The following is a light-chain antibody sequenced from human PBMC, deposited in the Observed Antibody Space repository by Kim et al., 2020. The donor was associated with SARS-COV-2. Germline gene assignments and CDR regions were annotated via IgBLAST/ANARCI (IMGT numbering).Light chain of an antibody. Sequence: QTVTSVGSGGISNSATNGENWYQQRPGKGPKLLLYYDDLKTSGVSARFSGSRSGTSASLAISDLQSEDEGHYFCAGWDDSLNTPVFGGGTQLTVL. V-gene: IGLV1-36*01. CDR1: ISNSATNG. CDR3: AGWDDSLNTPV. CDR2: YDD. J-gene: IGLJ2*01.